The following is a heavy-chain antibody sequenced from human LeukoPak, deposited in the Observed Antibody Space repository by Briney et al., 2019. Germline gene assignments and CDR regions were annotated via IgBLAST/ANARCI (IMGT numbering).Heavy chain of an antibody. J-gene: IGHJ4*02. Sequence: GGSLRLSCAASGFTFSSYAMSWVRQAPGKGLEWVSAITGSGGDTFRADSVKGRFTISRDNSKNTLYLQMNSLRAEDTAVYYCAKRSSGQRPYYFDYWGQGTLVTVSS. CDR1: GFTFSSYA. V-gene: IGHV3-23*01. CDR2: ITGSGGDT. CDR3: AKRSSGQRPYYFDY. D-gene: IGHD3-10*01.